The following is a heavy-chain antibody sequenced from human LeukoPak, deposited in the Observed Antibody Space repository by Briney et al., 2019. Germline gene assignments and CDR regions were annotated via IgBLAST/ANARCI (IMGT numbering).Heavy chain of an antibody. D-gene: IGHD3-22*01. CDR3: ARGGDSSGYYTDAFDI. CDR1: GYTFTGYY. Sequence: ASVKVSCKASGYTFTGYYMHWVRQAPGQGLEWMGWINPNSGGTNYAQKFQGRVTMTRDTSISTAYMELSSLRSEDTAVYYCARGGDSSGYYTDAFDIWGQGTMVTVSS. V-gene: IGHV1-2*02. CDR2: INPNSGGT. J-gene: IGHJ3*02.